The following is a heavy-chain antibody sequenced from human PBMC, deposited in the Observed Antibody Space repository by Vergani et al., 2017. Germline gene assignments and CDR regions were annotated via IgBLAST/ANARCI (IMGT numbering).Heavy chain of an antibody. Sequence: EVQLLESGGGLVQPGGSLRLSCAASGFTFSSYAMSWVRQAPGKGLEWVSAISGSGGSTYYADSVKGRFTISRDNSKNTLYLQMNSLRAEETAVYYCAKDPWCSGGSCYFDYFDYWGQGTLVTVSS. CDR1: GFTFSSYA. D-gene: IGHD2-15*01. V-gene: IGHV3-23*01. CDR2: ISGSGGST. CDR3: AKDPWCSGGSCYFDYFDY. J-gene: IGHJ4*02.